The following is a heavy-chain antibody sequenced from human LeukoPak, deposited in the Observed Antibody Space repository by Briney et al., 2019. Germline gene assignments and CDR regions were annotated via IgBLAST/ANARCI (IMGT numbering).Heavy chain of an antibody. Sequence: ASVKVSCKASGGTFSSYAISWVRQAPGQGLEWMGWINPNSGGTNYAQKFQGRVTMTRDTSISTAYMELSRLRSDDTAVYYCAGEYSSSWYRFDHWGQGTLVTVSS. CDR3: AGEYSSSWYRFDH. D-gene: IGHD6-13*01. J-gene: IGHJ4*02. CDR2: INPNSGGT. CDR1: GGTFSSYA. V-gene: IGHV1-2*02.